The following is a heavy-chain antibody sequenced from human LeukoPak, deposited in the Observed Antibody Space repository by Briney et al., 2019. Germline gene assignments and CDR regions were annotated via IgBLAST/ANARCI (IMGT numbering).Heavy chain of an antibody. CDR2: IYYSGST. Sequence: TSETLSLTCTVSGGSISSSSYYWGWIRQPPGKGLEWIGSIYYSGSTYYNPSLKSRVTISVDTSKNQFFLKLSSVTAADTAVYYCARDEGGPLDYYYYYGMDVWGQGTTVTVSS. V-gene: IGHV4-39*07. CDR1: GGSISSSSYY. D-gene: IGHD1-26*01. J-gene: IGHJ6*02. CDR3: ARDEGGPLDYYYYYGMDV.